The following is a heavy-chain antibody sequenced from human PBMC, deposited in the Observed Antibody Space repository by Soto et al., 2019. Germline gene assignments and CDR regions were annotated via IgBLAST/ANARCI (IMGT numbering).Heavy chain of an antibody. CDR3: ARISGCNTGACYKFDY. CDR1: GYSFPSYW. CDR2: VYPGDSDT. Sequence: GESLKISCKGSGYSFPSYWIGWVRQMPGKGREWMGIVYPGDSDTRYSPSFQGQVTISADQSISTAYLQWSSLTASETAMYYCARISGCNTGACYKFDYCGQATLLTVFS. V-gene: IGHV5-51*01. J-gene: IGHJ4*02. D-gene: IGHD2-8*01.